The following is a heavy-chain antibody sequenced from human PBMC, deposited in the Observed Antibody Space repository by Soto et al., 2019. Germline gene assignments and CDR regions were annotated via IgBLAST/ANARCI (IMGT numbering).Heavy chain of an antibody. Sequence: QPGGSLRLSCAASGFTFSSYAMHWVRQAPGKGLEWVAVISYDGSNKYYADSVKGRFTISRDNSKNTLYLQMNSLRAEDTAVYYCARGSRGSYYDGMDVWGQGTTVTVSS. CDR2: ISYDGSNK. D-gene: IGHD1-26*01. V-gene: IGHV3-30-3*01. J-gene: IGHJ6*02. CDR1: GFTFSSYA. CDR3: ARGSRGSYYDGMDV.